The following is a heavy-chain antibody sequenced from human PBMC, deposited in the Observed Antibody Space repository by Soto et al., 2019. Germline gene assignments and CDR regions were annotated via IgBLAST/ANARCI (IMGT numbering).Heavy chain of an antibody. CDR1: GFTFSSYC. V-gene: IGHV3-33*01. CDR3: ARGVYDSSGYYGFRSDFDY. J-gene: IGHJ4*02. CDR2: IWYDGSNK. D-gene: IGHD3-22*01. Sequence: PGGSLILSCAASGFTFSSYCMHWVRQAPGKGLEWVAVIWYDGSNKYYADSVKGRFTISRDNSKNTLYLQMNSLRAEDTAVYYCARGVYDSSGYYGFRSDFDYWGQGTLVTVSS.